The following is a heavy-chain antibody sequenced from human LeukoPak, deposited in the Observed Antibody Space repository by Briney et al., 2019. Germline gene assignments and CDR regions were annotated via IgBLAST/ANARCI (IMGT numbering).Heavy chain of an antibody. CDR3: AKAAGYDISYYFDY. V-gene: IGHV3-21*04. J-gene: IGHJ4*02. Sequence: GGSLRLSCAASGFTFSSYSMNWVRQTPGKGLEWVSSISSTGTYIYYADSVKGRFTISRDNAKNSLYLQMNSLRAEDTALYYCAKAAGYDISYYFDYWGQGTLVTVSS. CDR1: GFTFSSYS. D-gene: IGHD3-9*01. CDR2: ISSTGTYI.